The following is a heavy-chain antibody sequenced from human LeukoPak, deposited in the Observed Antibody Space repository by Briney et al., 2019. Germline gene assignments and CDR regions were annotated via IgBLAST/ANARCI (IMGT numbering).Heavy chain of an antibody. Sequence: PSESLSLTCTVSGGSISNYYWSWIRQSPGKGLEWIGYIYYSGTTNYNPSLKSRFTISVDTSKNQLSLHLSTVTAADTAVYSCAIQDAQTTVPKGMYACGERTT. D-gene: IGHD4-17*01. CDR1: GGSISNYY. J-gene: IGHJ6*01. CDR2: IYYSGTT. CDR3: AIQDAQTTVPKGMYA. V-gene: IGHV4-59*01.